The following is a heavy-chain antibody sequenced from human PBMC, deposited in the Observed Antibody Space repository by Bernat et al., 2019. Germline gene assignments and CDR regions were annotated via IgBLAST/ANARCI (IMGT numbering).Heavy chain of an antibody. CDR1: GGTFSSYT. D-gene: IGHD3-3*01. CDR3: ALITIFGGVNPYNWFDP. J-gene: IGHJ5*02. V-gene: IGHV1-69*02. Sequence: QVQLVQSGAEVKKPGSSVKVSCKASGGTFSSYTISWVRQAPGQGLEWMGRIIPILGIANYAKNFQGKVTMTADKSTSTAYMELSSLVSEDRAVYYCALITIFGGVNPYNWFDPWGQGTLVTVSS. CDR2: IIPILGIA.